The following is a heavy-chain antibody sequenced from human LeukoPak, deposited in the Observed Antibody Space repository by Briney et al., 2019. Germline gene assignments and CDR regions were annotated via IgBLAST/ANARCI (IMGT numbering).Heavy chain of an antibody. Sequence: SETLSLTCTVSGGTISSYYWSWIRQPPGKGLEWIGYIYYSGSTNYNPSLKSRVTISVDTSKNQFSLKLSSVTAADTAVYYCARHKGYDSSGYFDYWGQGTLVTVSS. D-gene: IGHD3-22*01. CDR1: GGTISSYY. CDR3: ARHKGYDSSGYFDY. CDR2: IYYSGST. J-gene: IGHJ4*02. V-gene: IGHV4-59*08.